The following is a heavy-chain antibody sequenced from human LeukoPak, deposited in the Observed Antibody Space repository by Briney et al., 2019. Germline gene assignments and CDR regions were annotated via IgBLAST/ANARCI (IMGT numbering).Heavy chain of an antibody. CDR1: GDSVSSSS. V-gene: IGHV4-59*08. CDR3: AKSTTWNPKYDY. D-gene: IGHD2-2*01. Sequence: SETLSITCAVSGDSVSSSSWSWLRQPPGKGLEWIGNIFYSGSTNYNPSLKSRLTISVDTSKNHFFLELRSVTAADTAVYFCAKSTTWNPKYDYWGQGTLVTVSS. J-gene: IGHJ4*02. CDR2: IFYSGST.